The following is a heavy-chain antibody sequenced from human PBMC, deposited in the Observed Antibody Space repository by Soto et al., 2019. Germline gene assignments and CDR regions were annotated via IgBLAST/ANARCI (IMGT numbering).Heavy chain of an antibody. CDR2: INPSGDST. J-gene: IGHJ6*02. CDR3: ARDSVFGVVTPPVVGMDV. V-gene: IGHV1-46*01. D-gene: IGHD3-3*01. Sequence: QGVEWMGIINPSGDSTSYAQKFQGRVTMTRGTSTSTVYMELSSLRSEDTAVYYCARDSVFGVVTPPVVGMDVWGQGTTGTVSS.